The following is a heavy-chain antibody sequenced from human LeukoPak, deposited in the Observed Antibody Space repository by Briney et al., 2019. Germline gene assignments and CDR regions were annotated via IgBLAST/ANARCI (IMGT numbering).Heavy chain of an antibody. J-gene: IGHJ5*02. CDR3: ARAYGSGSYFHWFDP. CDR2: MFHSGST. V-gene: IGHV4-39*01. CDR1: GGSISTSSYY. Sequence: SETLSLTCTVSGGSISTSSYYWGWIRQPPGKGLEWIGGMFHSGSTYGNPSLRSRVTISVDTSKNQFSLKLSSVTAADTAVYYCARAYGSGSYFHWFDPWGQGTLVTVSS. D-gene: IGHD3-10*01.